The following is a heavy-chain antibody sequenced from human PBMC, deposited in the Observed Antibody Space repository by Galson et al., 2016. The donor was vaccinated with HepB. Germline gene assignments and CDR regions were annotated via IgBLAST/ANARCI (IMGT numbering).Heavy chain of an antibody. V-gene: IGHV3-21*01. J-gene: IGHJ3*02. D-gene: IGHD3-22*01. CDR2: ISRGGTYK. CDR1: GFTLSSYR. Sequence: SLRLSCAASGFTLSSYRINWVRQAPGKGLEWVSSISRGGTYKYYAVSVEGRFTISRDNAKNSLYLQMNSLRAEDTAVYFCARDKSSGYSDAFDMWGPGTMVTVSS. CDR3: ARDKSSGYSDAFDM.